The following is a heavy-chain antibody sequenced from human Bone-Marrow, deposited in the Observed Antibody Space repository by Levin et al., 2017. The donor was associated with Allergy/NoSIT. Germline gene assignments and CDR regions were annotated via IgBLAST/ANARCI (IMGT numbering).Heavy chain of an antibody. CDR2: VIPIFGTT. CDR3: VLWSGYYMTFQRLADH. D-gene: IGHD3-3*01. CDR1: GGTFRSYV. J-gene: IGHJ4*02. Sequence: KISCKTSGGTFRSYVISWVRQAPGQGLEWMGGVIPIFGTTNYAQNFQGRVTITADESTSTAYMELSSLRSDDTAVYYCVLWSGYYMTFQRLADHWGQGTLVTVSS. V-gene: IGHV1-69*01.